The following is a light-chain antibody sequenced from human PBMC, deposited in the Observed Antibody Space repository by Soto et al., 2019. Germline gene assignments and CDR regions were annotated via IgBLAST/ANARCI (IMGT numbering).Light chain of an antibody. CDR2: DVR. CDR1: SSDVGSYNL. CDR3: SSYTTSITLYV. Sequence: QSALTQPASVSGSPGQSITISCTGTSSDVGSYNLVSWYQQHPGKAPKLMIYDVRNRPSGISNRFSGSKSGNTASLTISGLQAEDEADYYCSSYTTSITLYVFGTGTKVTVL. J-gene: IGLJ1*01. V-gene: IGLV2-14*02.